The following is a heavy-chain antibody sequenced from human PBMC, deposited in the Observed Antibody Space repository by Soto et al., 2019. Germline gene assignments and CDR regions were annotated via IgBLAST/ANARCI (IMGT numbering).Heavy chain of an antibody. Sequence: QVQLQESGPGLVKPSDTLSLTCAVSGYSITSSYWWDWIRQPPGKGLEWIGYIFYTGSTYYNPSLQSLVTMSVDTSKNQFSLKLTSVTAVDTAVYYCARNSGGYYDTWGQGTLVTVSS. CDR1: GYSITSSYW. V-gene: IGHV4-28*01. CDR3: ARNSGGYYDT. CDR2: IFYTGST. D-gene: IGHD3-22*01. J-gene: IGHJ5*02.